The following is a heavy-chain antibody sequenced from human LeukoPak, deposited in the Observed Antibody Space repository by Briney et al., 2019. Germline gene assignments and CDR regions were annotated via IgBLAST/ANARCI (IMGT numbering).Heavy chain of an antibody. J-gene: IGHJ4*02. CDR1: GGSISSSSYY. CDR3: ARQRTSGYSYGYGY. V-gene: IGHV4-39*01. D-gene: IGHD5-18*01. CDR2: IYYSGST. Sequence: SETLSLTCTVSGGSISSSSYYWGWIRQPPGKGLEWIGSIYYSGSTYYNPSLRSRVTISVDTSKNQFSLKLSSVTAADTAVYYCARQRTSGYSYGYGYWGQGTLVTVSS.